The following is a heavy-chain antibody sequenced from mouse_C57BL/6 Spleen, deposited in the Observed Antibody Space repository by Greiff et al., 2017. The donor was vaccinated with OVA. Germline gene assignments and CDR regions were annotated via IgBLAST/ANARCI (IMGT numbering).Heavy chain of an antibody. Sequence: QVQLKQPGAELVKPGASVKLSCKASGYTFTSYWMQWVKQRPGQGLEWIGEIDPSDSYTNYNQKFKGKATFTADTSSNTAYMQLSSLTTEDSAIYYCARDYGSSYRFAYWGQGTLVTVSA. V-gene: IGHV1-50*01. J-gene: IGHJ3*01. CDR2: IDPSDSYT. CDR3: ARDYGSSYRFAY. D-gene: IGHD1-1*01. CDR1: GYTFTSYW.